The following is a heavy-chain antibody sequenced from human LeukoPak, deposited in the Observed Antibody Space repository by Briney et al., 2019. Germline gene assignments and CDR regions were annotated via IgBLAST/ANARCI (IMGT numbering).Heavy chain of an antibody. CDR1: GGSVSSYY. J-gene: IGHJ3*02. CDR3: ARRRGAHTANALDI. V-gene: IGHV4-59*08. CDR2: IYSSGST. D-gene: IGHD3-10*01. Sequence: SETLSLTCTVSGGSVSSYYWSWIRQPPGKGLEWIGYIYSSGSTNYNPSLKSRVTISVDTSKNQFSLKLSSVTAADTAVYYCARRRGAHTANALDIWGQGTMVTVSS.